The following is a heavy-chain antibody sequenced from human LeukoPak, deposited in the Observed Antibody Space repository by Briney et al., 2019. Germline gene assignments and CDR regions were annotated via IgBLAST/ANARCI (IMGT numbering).Heavy chain of an antibody. CDR2: ISAYNGNT. D-gene: IGHD2-2*01. Sequence: GASVKVSCKASGYTFTSYGISWVRQAPGQGLERMGWISAYNGNTNYAQKLQGRVTMTTDTSTSTAYMELRSLRSDDTAVYYCARVDCSSTSCYAAGNWFDPWGQGTLVTVSS. V-gene: IGHV1-18*04. CDR3: ARVDCSSTSCYAAGNWFDP. CDR1: GYTFTSYG. J-gene: IGHJ5*02.